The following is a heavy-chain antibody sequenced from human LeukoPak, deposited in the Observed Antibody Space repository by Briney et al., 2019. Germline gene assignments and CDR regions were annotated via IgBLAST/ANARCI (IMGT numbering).Heavy chain of an antibody. V-gene: IGHV4-34*01. CDR2: INHSGST. D-gene: IGHD3-3*01. Sequence: SETLSVTCAVYGGSFSGYYWSWIRQPPGKGLEWIGEINHSGSTNYNPSLKSRVTISVDTSKNQFSLKLSSVTAADTAVYYCARRGYDFWSGLKSWFDPWGQGTLVTVSS. CDR1: GGSFSGYY. CDR3: ARRGYDFWSGLKSWFDP. J-gene: IGHJ5*02.